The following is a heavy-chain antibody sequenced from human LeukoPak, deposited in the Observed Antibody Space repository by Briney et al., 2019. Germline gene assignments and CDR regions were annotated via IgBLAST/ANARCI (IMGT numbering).Heavy chain of an antibody. V-gene: IGHV1-69*05. J-gene: IGHJ5*02. CDR2: IIPIFGTA. D-gene: IGHD3-9*01. CDR3: ARDRYDILTGYYQLNWFDP. Sequence: SVKVSCKASGGTFSSYAISWVRQAPGQGLEWMGGIIPIFGTANYAQKFQGRVTITTDESTSTAYMELSSLRSEDTAVYYCARDRYDILTGYYQLNWFDPWGQGTLVTVSP. CDR1: GGTFSSYA.